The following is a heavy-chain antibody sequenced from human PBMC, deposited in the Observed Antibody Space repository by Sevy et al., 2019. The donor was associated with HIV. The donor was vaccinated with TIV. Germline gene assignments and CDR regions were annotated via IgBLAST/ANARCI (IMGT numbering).Heavy chain of an antibody. V-gene: IGHV3-23*01. D-gene: IGHD2-21*01. CDR2: ISAGGDST. CDR1: GFAFDTYA. Sequence: GGSLRLSCATSGFAFDTYAMSWVRQAPGKGLEWVSCISAGGDSTTSGDSVKGRFTISRDNTKNTLYLQMNSLRAEDTALYYCARDLGPNCGDNCQFPGDNWGQGTLVTVSS. J-gene: IGHJ4*02. CDR3: ARDLGPNCGDNCQFPGDN.